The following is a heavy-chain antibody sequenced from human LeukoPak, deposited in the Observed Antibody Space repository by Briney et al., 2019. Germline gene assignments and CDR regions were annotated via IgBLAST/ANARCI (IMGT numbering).Heavy chain of an antibody. CDR1: GGTFSSYA. CDR3: ARDWDDPPDWFDP. CDR2: IIPILGIA. Sequence: GASVKVSCKASGGTFSSYAISWVRQAPGQGLEWMGRIIPILGIANYAQKSQGRVTITADKSTSTAYMELSSLRSEDTAVYYCARDWDDPPDWFDPWGQGTLVTVS. J-gene: IGHJ5*02. V-gene: IGHV1-69*04. D-gene: IGHD1-26*01.